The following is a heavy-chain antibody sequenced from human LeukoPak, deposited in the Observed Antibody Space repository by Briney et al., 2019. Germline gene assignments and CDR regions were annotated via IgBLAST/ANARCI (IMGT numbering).Heavy chain of an antibody. CDR3: AKGVTASWYDY. CDR2: ISRSGGST. D-gene: IGHD6-13*01. J-gene: IGHJ4*02. CDR1: GFTFSTYD. V-gene: IGHV3-23*01. Sequence: GSLRLSCAASGFTFSTYDMSWVRQAPGKGLEWVSAISRSGGSTYYADSVKGRFTISRDNSKNTLSLQMSSLIPDDTAVYYCAKGVTASWYDYWGQGTLVTVSA.